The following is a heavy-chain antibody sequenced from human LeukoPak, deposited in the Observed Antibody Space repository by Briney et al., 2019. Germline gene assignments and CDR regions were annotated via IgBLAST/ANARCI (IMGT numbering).Heavy chain of an antibody. J-gene: IGHJ4*02. V-gene: IGHV4-39*07. Sequence: SETLSLTCTVSGGSITTSDYYWGWIRQPPGRGLEWIGSIYYRGNTYYNPSLKSRVTILVDTSKNQLSLKLSSVTAADTAVYYCATVYREPTGTLYYFDYWGQGTLVTVSS. CDR3: ATVYREPTGTLYYFDY. CDR1: GGSITTSDYY. CDR2: IYYRGNT. D-gene: IGHD1-14*01.